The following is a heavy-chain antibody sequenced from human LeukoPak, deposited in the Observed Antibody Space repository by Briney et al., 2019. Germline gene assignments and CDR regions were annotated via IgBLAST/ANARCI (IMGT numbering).Heavy chain of an antibody. Sequence: APVKVSCKASGYTFTGLYLHWLRQAPGQGLEWMGWVNPNTGGTIYAQKFQDRVTMTRDTSTGTAYMELSSLKSDDTAVYYCARGGYSGYDASITDYWGQGALVTVSS. J-gene: IGHJ4*02. CDR1: GYTFTGLY. V-gene: IGHV1-2*02. CDR3: ARGGYSGYDASITDY. D-gene: IGHD5-12*01. CDR2: VNPNTGGT.